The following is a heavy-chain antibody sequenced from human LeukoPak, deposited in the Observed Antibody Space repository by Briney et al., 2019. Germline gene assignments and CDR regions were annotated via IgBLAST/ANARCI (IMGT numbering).Heavy chain of an antibody. CDR1: GFTFSSYA. CDR2: ISGSGGST. J-gene: IGHJ5*02. V-gene: IGHV3-23*01. D-gene: IGHD3-16*01. CDR3: AKGVRFSGGVNNWFDP. Sequence: GGSLRLSCAASGFTFSSYAMSWVRQAPGKGLEWVSAISGSGGSTYYADSVKGRLTISRDNSKNTLYQQMNSLRAEDTAVYYCAKGVRFSGGVNNWFDPWGQGTLVTVSS.